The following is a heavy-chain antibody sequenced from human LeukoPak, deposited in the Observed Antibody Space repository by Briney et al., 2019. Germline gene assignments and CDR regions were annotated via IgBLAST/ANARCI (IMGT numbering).Heavy chain of an antibody. CDR3: ARGYSGGSFFDP. Sequence: KPSETLSLTCAVYGGSFSGYYWSWLRQPPGKGLEWIGEINHSGSTNYNPSLKSRVTISVDTSKNQFSLMLSCVTAADTAVYYCARGYSGGSFFDPWGQGTLVTVPS. V-gene: IGHV4-34*01. CDR1: GGSFSGYY. J-gene: IGHJ5*02. D-gene: IGHD2-15*01. CDR2: INHSGST.